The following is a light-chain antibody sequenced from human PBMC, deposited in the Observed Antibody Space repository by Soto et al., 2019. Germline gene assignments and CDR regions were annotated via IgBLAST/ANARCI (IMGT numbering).Light chain of an antibody. Sequence: DIQMAQSPSTLSASVGDRVTITCRASQSISSWLAWYRQKPGKAPKLLIYKASGLENGVPSRFSGSGSGTEFTLTISSLQPDDFATYYCQQYNSYPLTFGGGTKVDIK. CDR2: KAS. J-gene: IGKJ4*01. CDR1: QSISSW. CDR3: QQYNSYPLT. V-gene: IGKV1-5*03.